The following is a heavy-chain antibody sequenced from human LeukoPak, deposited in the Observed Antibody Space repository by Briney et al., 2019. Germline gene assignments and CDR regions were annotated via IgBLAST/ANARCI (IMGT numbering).Heavy chain of an antibody. CDR3: ARSEYYYDSSGYYFDY. CDR2: ISSSSSYI. Sequence: PGGSLRLSCAASGFTFSSYSMNWVRQAPGKGLEWVSSISSSSSYIYYADSVKGRFTISRDNAKNSLYLQMNSLRAEDTAVHYCARSEYYYDSSGYYFDYWGQGTLVTVSS. D-gene: IGHD3-22*01. J-gene: IGHJ4*02. CDR1: GFTFSSYS. V-gene: IGHV3-21*01.